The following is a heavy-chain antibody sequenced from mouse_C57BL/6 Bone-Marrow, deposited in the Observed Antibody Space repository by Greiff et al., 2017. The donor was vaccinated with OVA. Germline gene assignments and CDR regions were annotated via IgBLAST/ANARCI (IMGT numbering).Heavy chain of an antibody. CDR2: ISRGSSTI. CDR1: GFTFSDYG. V-gene: IGHV5-17*01. CDR3: ARPYYGSRKGYFDV. Sequence: EVLLVESGGGLVKPGGSLKLSCAASGFTFSDYGMHWVRQAPEKGLEWVAYISRGSSTIYYAHTVKGRFTFSRDNAKNTLFLQMTSLRSEDTAMYYCARPYYGSRKGYFDVWGTGTTVTVSS. J-gene: IGHJ1*03. D-gene: IGHD1-1*01.